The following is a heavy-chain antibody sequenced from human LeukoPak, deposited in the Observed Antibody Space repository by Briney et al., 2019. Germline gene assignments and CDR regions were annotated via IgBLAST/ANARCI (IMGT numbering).Heavy chain of an antibody. D-gene: IGHD4-11*01. CDR1: GDSISSGSYY. J-gene: IGHJ4*02. Sequence: SETLSLTCTVSGDSISSGSYYWSWIRQPAGKGLEWIGRIYTSGCTNYNASLKSRVIMSLYTSKNQFSLKLSSVTATDTAIYYCARYYSNFEYYFDYWGQGILVTVSS. CDR3: ARYYSNFEYYFDY. V-gene: IGHV4-61*02. CDR2: IYTSGCT.